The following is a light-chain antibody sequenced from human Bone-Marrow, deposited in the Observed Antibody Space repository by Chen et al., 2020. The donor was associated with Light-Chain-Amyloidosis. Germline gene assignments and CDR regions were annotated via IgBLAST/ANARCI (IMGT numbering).Light chain of an antibody. CDR2: EDN. V-gene: IGLV6-57*02. Sequence: NFMLTQPHSVSESPGKTVTISCTGSSGSIASNYVQWYQQRPGSAPTTVIYEDNQRPSGVPDRFSGSIDSSANSASLTISGLKTEDEADYDSQSYDSSNLVFGGGTKLTVL. CDR3: QSYDSSNLV. J-gene: IGLJ3*02. CDR1: SGSIASNY.